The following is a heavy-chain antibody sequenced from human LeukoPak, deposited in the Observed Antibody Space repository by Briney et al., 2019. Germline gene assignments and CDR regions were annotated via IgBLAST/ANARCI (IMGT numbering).Heavy chain of an antibody. CDR3: ARQVAAAGQMWRYYYYYMDV. CDR2: ISAYNGNT. Sequence: PRASVKVSCKASGYTFTSYGISWVRQAPGQGLEWMGWISAYNGNTNYAQKLQGRVTMTTDTSTSTAYMELRSLRSDDTAVYYCARQVAAAGQMWRYYYYYMDVWGKGTTVTVSS. J-gene: IGHJ6*03. D-gene: IGHD6-13*01. CDR1: GYTFTSYG. V-gene: IGHV1-18*01.